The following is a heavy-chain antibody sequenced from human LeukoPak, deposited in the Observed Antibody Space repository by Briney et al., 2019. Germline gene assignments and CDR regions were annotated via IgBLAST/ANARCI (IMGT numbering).Heavy chain of an antibody. Sequence: SETLSLTCAVYGGSFSGYYWNWIRQPPGEGLEWIGEINHSGSTNYNPCLKSRVTISVDTSKNQFSLKLRFVTAADTAVYYCAVAGYGRRFDYWGQGTLVTVSS. CDR2: INHSGST. V-gene: IGHV4-34*01. J-gene: IGHJ4*02. D-gene: IGHD5-18*01. CDR1: GGSFSGYY. CDR3: AVAGYGRRFDY.